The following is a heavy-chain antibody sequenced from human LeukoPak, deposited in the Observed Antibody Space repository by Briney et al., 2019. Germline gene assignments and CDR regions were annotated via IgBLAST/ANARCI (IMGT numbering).Heavy chain of an antibody. CDR3: AKVATYYYGSGSPHDAFDI. D-gene: IGHD3-10*01. CDR1: GFTFSSYA. J-gene: IGHJ3*02. Sequence: GGSLRLSCAASGFTFSSYAMSWVRQAPGKGLEWVSAISGSGGSTYYADSVTGRFTISRDNSKNTLYLQMSRLRAEHTALYYCAKVATYYYGSGSPHDAFDIWGQGTMVTVSS. CDR2: ISGSGGST. V-gene: IGHV3-23*01.